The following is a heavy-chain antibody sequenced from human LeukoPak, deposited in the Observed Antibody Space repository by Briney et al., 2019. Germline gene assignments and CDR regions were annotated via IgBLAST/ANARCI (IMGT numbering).Heavy chain of an antibody. J-gene: IGHJ5*02. D-gene: IGHD3-3*01. CDR1: GYSISSSYY. Sequence: SETLSLACTVSGYSISSSYYWSWIRQPPGKGLEWIGYIYYSGSTNYNPSLKSRVTISVDTSKNQFSLKLSSVTAADTAVYYCARTGSAWYYDFWSGPNWFDPWGQGTLVTVSS. CDR3: ARTGSAWYYDFWSGPNWFDP. V-gene: IGHV4-61*01. CDR2: IYYSGST.